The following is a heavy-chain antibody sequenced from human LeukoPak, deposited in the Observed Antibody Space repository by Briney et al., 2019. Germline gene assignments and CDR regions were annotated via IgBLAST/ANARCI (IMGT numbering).Heavy chain of an antibody. CDR2: INPNSGGT. Sequence: ASVKVSCKASGYTFTGYYMHWVRQAPGQGLEWMGWINPNSGGTNYAQKFQGRVTMTRDTSISTAYMELSRLRSDDTAVYYCARDQGDYGGYYYYGMDVWGQGTTVTVSS. CDR3: ARDQGDYGGYYYYGMDV. J-gene: IGHJ6*02. V-gene: IGHV1-2*02. D-gene: IGHD4-23*01. CDR1: GYTFTGYY.